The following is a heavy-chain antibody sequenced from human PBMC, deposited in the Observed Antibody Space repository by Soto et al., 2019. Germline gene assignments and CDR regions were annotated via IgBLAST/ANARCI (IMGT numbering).Heavy chain of an antibody. CDR1: GGSTSSDNY. D-gene: IGHD3-16*01. CDR2: IYYSGNT. CDR3: AREGGESSDGLYFFDS. V-gene: IGHV4-30-4*01. Sequence: PSETLSLTCTVSGGSTSSDNYWSWIRQPPGKGLEWIGHIYYSGNTDYNPSLKSRLAISIDTSKNQFSLKLSSVTAADTAVYFCAREGGESSDGLYFFDSWGHGSLLT. J-gene: IGHJ4*01.